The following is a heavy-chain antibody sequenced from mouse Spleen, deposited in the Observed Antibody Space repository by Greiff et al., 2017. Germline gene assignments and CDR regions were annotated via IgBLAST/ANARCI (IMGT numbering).Heavy chain of an antibody. CDR2: INPYNGGT. CDR3: ARETYYDGSYGWFAY. CDR1: GYTFTDYY. V-gene: IGHV1-19*01. J-gene: IGHJ3*01. D-gene: IGHD1-1*01. Sequence: VQLKQSGPVLVKPGASVKMSCKASGYTFTDYYMNWVKQSHGKSLEWIGVINPYNGGTSYNQKFKGKATLTVDKSSSTAYMELNSLTSEDSAVYYCARETYYDGSYGWFAYWGQGTLVTVSA.